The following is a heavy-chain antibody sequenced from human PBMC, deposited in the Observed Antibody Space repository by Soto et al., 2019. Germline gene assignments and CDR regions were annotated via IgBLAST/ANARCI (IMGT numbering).Heavy chain of an antibody. D-gene: IGHD5-12*01. J-gene: IGHJ4*02. CDR3: ARELEMATIKPGYYFDC. CDR1: GGTLSSYA. V-gene: IGHV1-69*12. CDR2: IIPIFGTA. Sequence: QVQLVQSGAEVKKPGSSVKVSCKASGGTLSSYAISWVRQAPGQGLEWMGGIIPIFGTANYAQKFQGRVTITADEATSTAYMELSSLRSEDTAVYYCARELEMATIKPGYYFDCWGQGTLVAVSS.